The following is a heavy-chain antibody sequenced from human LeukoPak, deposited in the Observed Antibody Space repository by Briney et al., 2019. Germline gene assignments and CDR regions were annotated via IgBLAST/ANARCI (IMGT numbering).Heavy chain of an antibody. D-gene: IGHD6-19*01. CDR2: INHSGST. V-gene: IGHV4-34*01. J-gene: IGHJ5*02. CDR3: GRSYSSGGYCWSDP. CDR1: GGSFSGYY. Sequence: SETLSLTCAVYGGSFSGYYWSWIRQPPGKGLEWIGEINHSGSTNYNPSLKSRVTISVDTSKNQFSLKLSSVTAADTAVYYCGRSYSSGGYCWSDPWGQGTLLTVSS.